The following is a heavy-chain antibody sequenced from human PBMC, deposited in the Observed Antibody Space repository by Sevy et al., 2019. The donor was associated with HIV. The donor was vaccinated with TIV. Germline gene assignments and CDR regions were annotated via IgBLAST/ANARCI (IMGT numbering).Heavy chain of an antibody. V-gene: IGHV3-23*01. J-gene: IGHJ4*02. D-gene: IGHD6-13*01. CDR3: EAIATAGRDY. CDR2: ISGHGGST. Sequence: GGSLRLSCVASGFIFNSYVMTWVRQAPGKGLEWVSTISGHGGSTYYADSVKGRFIISRDNSRNTLYLEMNSLRVEETAVYYCEAIATAGRDYWGQGTLVTVSS. CDR1: GFIFNSYV.